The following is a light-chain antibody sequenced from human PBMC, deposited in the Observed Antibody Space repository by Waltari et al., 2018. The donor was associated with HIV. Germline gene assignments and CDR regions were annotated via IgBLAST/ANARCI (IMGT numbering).Light chain of an antibody. Sequence: SVLTQPPSVSGATGLRVTTSCTGSSPTTGAGSYLPWYQQLPGTAPKLLLYGNSNRPSGVPDRFSGSKSGTSASLAITGLQPDDETDYYCQSYDSSLSNWVFGGGTKVTVL. CDR1: SPTTGAGSY. CDR2: GNS. J-gene: IGLJ3*02. V-gene: IGLV1-40*01. CDR3: QSYDSSLSNWV.